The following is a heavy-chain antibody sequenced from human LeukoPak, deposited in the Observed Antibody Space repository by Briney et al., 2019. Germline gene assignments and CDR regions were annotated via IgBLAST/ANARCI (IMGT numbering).Heavy chain of an antibody. CDR2: IYYSGNN. Sequence: PSETLSLTCTVSGGSISSYYWSWIRQPPGKGLEWMGYIYYSGNNNYNPSLKSRVTISVDTSKNQFSLKLSSVTAADTAVYYCARLTISGGFDAFDIWGQGTMVTVSS. V-gene: IGHV4-59*08. CDR1: GGSISSYY. CDR3: ARLTISGGFDAFDI. J-gene: IGHJ3*02. D-gene: IGHD3-3*01.